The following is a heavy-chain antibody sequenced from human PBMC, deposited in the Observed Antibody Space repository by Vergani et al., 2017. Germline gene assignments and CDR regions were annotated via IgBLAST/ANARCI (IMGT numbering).Heavy chain of an antibody. J-gene: IGHJ4*02. CDR3: ARGGPRRRGGGGYAVTY. Sequence: VQLLESGGGLVQPGGSLRLSCAASGFTFSSYAMSWIRQPPGKGLEWIGEINHSGSTNYNPSLKSRVTISVDTSKNQFSLKLSSVTAADTAVYYCARGGPRRRGGGGYAVTYWGQGTLVTVSS. V-gene: IGHV4-34*01. CDR1: GFTFSSYA. CDR2: INHSGST. D-gene: IGHD3-16*01.